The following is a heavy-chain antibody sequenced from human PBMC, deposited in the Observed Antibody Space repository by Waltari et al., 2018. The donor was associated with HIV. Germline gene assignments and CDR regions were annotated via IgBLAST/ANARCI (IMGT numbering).Heavy chain of an antibody. CDR2: IKREGSIK. J-gene: IGHJ4*02. CDR3: ASGRIFDESGYYGKF. Sequence: EVQLVESGGGLVQPGGSLRLSCAVSGFTFSRYTINWVRQAPGKRLELVSYIKREGSIKDYADSVKGRFTISRDNAKNSLYLQMSGLRGDDTAVYYCASGRIFDESGYYGKFWGQGTRVTVAS. D-gene: IGHD3-22*01. CDR1: GFTFSRYT. V-gene: IGHV3-48*04.